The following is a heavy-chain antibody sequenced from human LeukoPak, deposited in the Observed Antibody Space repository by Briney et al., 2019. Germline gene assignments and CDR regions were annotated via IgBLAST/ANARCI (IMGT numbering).Heavy chain of an antibody. D-gene: IGHD3-9*01. V-gene: IGHV4-4*02. CDR1: GGSISSSNW. J-gene: IGHJ4*02. Sequence: SETLSLTCAVSGGSISSSNWWSWVRQPPGKGLEWIGEIYHSGSTYYNPSLKSRVSISVDTSKNQFSLKLSSVTAADTAVYYCARGTRYYDILTGYRTEYYFDYWGQGTLVTVSS. CDR2: IYHSGST. CDR3: ARGTRYYDILTGYRTEYYFDY.